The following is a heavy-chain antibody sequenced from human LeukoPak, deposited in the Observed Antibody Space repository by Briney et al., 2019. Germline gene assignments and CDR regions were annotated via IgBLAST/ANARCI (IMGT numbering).Heavy chain of an antibody. CDR2: IYYSGST. D-gene: IGHD6-13*01. Sequence: SETLSLTCTVSGGSISSYYWSWIRQPPGKGLEWIGYIYYSGSTNYNPSLKSRVTISVDTSKNRFSLKLSSVTAADTAVYYCARAYSSSWYPGGDAFDIWGQGTMVTVSS. V-gene: IGHV4-59*01. CDR3: ARAYSSSWYPGGDAFDI. CDR1: GGSISSYY. J-gene: IGHJ3*02.